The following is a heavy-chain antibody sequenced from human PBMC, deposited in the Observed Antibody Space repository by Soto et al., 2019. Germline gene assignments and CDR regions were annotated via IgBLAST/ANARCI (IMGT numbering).Heavy chain of an antibody. CDR2: INSDGSST. J-gene: IGHJ4*02. Sequence: LRLSCAASGFTCISYWMHWVRQVPGKGLVWVSRINSDGSSTTYEDSVKGRFTISRDNAKNTLYLQMNSLRAEDTAVYYCARNAARGDYWGQGTLVTVSS. V-gene: IGHV3-74*01. CDR1: GFTCISYW. D-gene: IGHD6-13*01. CDR3: ARNAARGDY.